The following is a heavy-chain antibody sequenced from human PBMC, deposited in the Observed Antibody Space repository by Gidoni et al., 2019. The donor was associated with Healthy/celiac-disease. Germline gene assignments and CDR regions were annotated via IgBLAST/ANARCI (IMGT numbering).Heavy chain of an antibody. J-gene: IGHJ6*02. CDR3: ARDRLTGGMDV. CDR1: GFTFSSYD. Sequence: EVQLVESGGGLVQSGGSLRLSCAASGFTFSSYDMHWVRQATGKGLEWVSAIGTAGDTYYPGSVKGRFTISRENAKNSLYLQMNSLRAGDTAVYYCARDRLTGGMDVWGQGTTVTVSS. V-gene: IGHV3-13*04. CDR2: IGTAGDT.